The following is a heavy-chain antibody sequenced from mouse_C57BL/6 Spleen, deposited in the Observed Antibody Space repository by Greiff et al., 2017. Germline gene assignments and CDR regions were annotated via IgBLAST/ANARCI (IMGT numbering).Heavy chain of an antibody. D-gene: IGHD2-2*01. Sequence: EVQRVESGGDLVKPGGSLKLSCAASGFTFSSYGMSWVRQTPDKRLEWVATISSAGSYTYYPDSVKGRYTISRDNAKNTLYLHMSSLKSEDTAMCYCAGLGYGYAMDYWGQGTSVTVSS. CDR3: AGLGYGYAMDY. J-gene: IGHJ4*01. CDR2: ISSAGSYT. CDR1: GFTFSSYG. V-gene: IGHV5-6*01.